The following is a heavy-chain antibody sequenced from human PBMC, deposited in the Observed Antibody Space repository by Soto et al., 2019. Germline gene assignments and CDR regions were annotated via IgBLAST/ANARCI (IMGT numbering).Heavy chain of an antibody. CDR2: IYNGGST. D-gene: IGHD7-27*01. J-gene: IGHJ4*02. CDR1: GGSISSVYDC. CDR3: ASGPSGEKVAF. Sequence: QVQLQESGPILVKPSQTLSLTCTVSGGSISSVYDCWSWIRQSPDKGLEWIGHIYNGGSTYNNPSLRSGVTISVDTAKNQFSLQLRSVTAADTAVYYCASGPSGEKVAFWGQGTLVTVSS. V-gene: IGHV4-30-4*01.